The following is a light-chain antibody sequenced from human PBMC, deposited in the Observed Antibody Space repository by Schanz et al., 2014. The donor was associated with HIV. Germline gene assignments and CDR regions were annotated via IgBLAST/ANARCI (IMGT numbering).Light chain of an antibody. CDR3: QSYDSSLRVVV. Sequence: QSVLTQPPSLSGAPGQWVTVSCSGGSSNIGAGFAVHWYQQLPGTAPKLLIYGDNSRPSGVPDRFSGSKSGTSASLAITGLQAEDEADYYCQSYDSSLRVVVFGGGTKLTVL. J-gene: IGLJ2*01. V-gene: IGLV1-40*01. CDR2: GDN. CDR1: SSNIGAGFA.